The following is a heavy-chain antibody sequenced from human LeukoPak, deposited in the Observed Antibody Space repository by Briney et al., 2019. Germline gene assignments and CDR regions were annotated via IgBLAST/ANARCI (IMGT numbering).Heavy chain of an antibody. CDR1: GGSFSGYY. CDR3: ARDPGSPRGYFDL. D-gene: IGHD2-15*01. J-gene: IGHJ2*01. Sequence: SETLSLTCAVYGGSFSGYYWSWIRQPPGKGLEWIGEINHSGSTNYNPSLKSRVTISVDRSKKQFSLKLGSVTAADTAVYYCARDPGSPRGYFDLWGRGTLVTVSS. CDR2: INHSGST. V-gene: IGHV4-34*01.